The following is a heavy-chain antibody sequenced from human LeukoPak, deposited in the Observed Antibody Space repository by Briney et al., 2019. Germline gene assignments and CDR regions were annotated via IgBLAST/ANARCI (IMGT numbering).Heavy chain of an antibody. V-gene: IGHV3-23*01. CDR1: GFTFSSYA. CDR2: ISDTGNT. Sequence: GGSLRLSCAASGFTFSSYAMSWVRQAPEKGLEWVSAISDTGNTYHADSVKGRFTISGDSSKNTLFLQMNRLRPEDAAVYYCAKAPVTTCRGAFCYPFDYWGLGTLVTVSS. CDR3: AKAPVTTCRGAFCYPFDY. D-gene: IGHD2-15*01. J-gene: IGHJ4*02.